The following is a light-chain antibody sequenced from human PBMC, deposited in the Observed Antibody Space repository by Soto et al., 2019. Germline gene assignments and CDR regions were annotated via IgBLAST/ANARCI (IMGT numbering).Light chain of an antibody. J-gene: IGKJ2*01. CDR1: PSVSSN. Sequence: EIVMTQSPATLSVSPGERATLSCRASPSVSSNLAWYQQKPGQAARLLIYGASTRATGIPARFSGSGSGTEFTLTISSLQSEDFAVYYCQQYNNWPPYTFGQGTKLEIK. CDR3: QQYNNWPPYT. V-gene: IGKV3-15*01. CDR2: GAS.